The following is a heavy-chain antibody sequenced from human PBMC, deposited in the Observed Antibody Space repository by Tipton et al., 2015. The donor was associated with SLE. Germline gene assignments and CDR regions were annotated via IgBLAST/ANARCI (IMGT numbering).Heavy chain of an antibody. CDR2: INWNGGTA. D-gene: IGHD3-3*01. CDR3: AKAIVFWSGYYLFDS. CDR1: GFNFSDYW. Sequence: SLRLSCAASGFNFSDYWMYWVRQAPGKGLEWVCGINWNGGTAGYVGSVRGRFTISRDNAKKSVYLQMNSLRAEDTAFYYCAKAIVFWSGYYLFDSWGQGTLVTVSS. J-gene: IGHJ4*02. V-gene: IGHV3-20*04.